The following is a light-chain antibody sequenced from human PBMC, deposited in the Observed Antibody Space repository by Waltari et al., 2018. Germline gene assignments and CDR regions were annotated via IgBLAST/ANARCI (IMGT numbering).Light chain of an antibody. CDR2: GAS. Sequence: EIVLMQSPGTLSLSPGERATLSCRASQRVSSSYLAWYQQKPGQAPRLLIYGASSRATSIPDRFSGSGSGTDFTLTISRLEPEDFAVYYCQQYGSSPRTFGQGTKVEIK. V-gene: IGKV3-20*01. CDR3: QQYGSSPRT. CDR1: QRVSSSY. J-gene: IGKJ1*01.